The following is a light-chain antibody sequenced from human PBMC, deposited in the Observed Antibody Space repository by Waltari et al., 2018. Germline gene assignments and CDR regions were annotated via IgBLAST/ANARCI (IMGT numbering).Light chain of an antibody. Sequence: SYDLPQPPSVSVSPGHTARITCSGAALPNKYAYWYQQKSGQAPVLVIYEDSKRPSGIPERFSGSSSGTMATLTISGAQVEDEADYYCYSTDSSGNHRVFGGGTKLTVL. CDR2: EDS. CDR1: ALPNKY. J-gene: IGLJ3*02. CDR3: YSTDSSGNHRV. V-gene: IGLV3-10*01.